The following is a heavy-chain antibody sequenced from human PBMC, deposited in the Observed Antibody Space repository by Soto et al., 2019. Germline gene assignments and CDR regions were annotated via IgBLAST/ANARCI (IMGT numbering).Heavy chain of an antibody. Sequence: PSETLSLTCAVSGGSISSDGYSWSWIRQPPGKGLEWIGYIYHSGSTYNNPSLRSRVSMSIDTSKGQFSLKLKSVTAADTALYFCARQRTSVVTQAYFDVWGPGSLVTVSS. CDR2: IYHSGST. CDR1: GGSISSDGYS. J-gene: IGHJ4*02. CDR3: ARQRTSVVTQAYFDV. V-gene: IGHV4-30-2*03. D-gene: IGHD2-21*02.